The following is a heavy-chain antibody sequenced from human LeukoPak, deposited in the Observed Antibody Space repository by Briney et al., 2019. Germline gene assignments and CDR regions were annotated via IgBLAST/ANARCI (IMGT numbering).Heavy chain of an antibody. V-gene: IGHV3-74*01. CDR3: ARAAGYCSSTSCYYLSP. CDR1: GFTFSSYW. D-gene: IGHD2-2*03. J-gene: IGHJ5*02. CDR2: INSDGSST. Sequence: GGSLRLSCAASGFTFSSYWMHWVRQAPGKRLVWVSRINSDGSSTSYADSVKSRFTISRDNAKNTLYLQMNSLRAEDTAVYYCARAAGYCSSTSCYYLSPWGQGTLVTVSS.